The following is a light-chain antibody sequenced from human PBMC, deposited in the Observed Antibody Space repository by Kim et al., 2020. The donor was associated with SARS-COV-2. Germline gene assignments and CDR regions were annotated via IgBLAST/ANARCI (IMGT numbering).Light chain of an antibody. CDR3: SSYTSSSTLV. V-gene: IGLV2-14*03. CDR1: SSDVGGYNY. Sequence: LTQPASVSGSPGQSITISCTGTSSDVGGYNYVSWYQQHPGKAPKLMIYDVSNRPSGVSNRFSGSKSGNTASLTISGLQAEDEADYYCSSYTSSSTLVLGGGTQLTVL. J-gene: IGLJ2*01. CDR2: DVS.